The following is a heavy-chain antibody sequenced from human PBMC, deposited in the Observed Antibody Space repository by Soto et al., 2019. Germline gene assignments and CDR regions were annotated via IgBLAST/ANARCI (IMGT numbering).Heavy chain of an antibody. V-gene: IGHV3-30*18. D-gene: IGHD3-16*01. CDR3: AKDYAALEYYFDY. Sequence: VGSLRLSCAASGFTFSSYGMHWVRQAPGKGLEWVAVISYDGSNKYYADSVKGRFTISRDNSKNTLYLQMNSLRAEDTAVYYCAKDYAALEYYFDYWGQGTLVIVSS. J-gene: IGHJ4*02. CDR2: ISYDGSNK. CDR1: GFTFSSYG.